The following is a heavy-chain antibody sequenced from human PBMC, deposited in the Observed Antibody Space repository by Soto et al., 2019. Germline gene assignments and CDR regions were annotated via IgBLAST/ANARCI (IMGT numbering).Heavy chain of an antibody. CDR1: GFTFSSYW. CDR2: INSDGSST. Sequence: GGSLRLSCAASGFTFSSYWMHWVRQAPGKGLVWVSRINSDGSSTSYADSVKGRFTISRDKAKNTLYLQMNSLRAEDTAVYYCAREEYYYDSSGYYESYYGMDVWGQGTTVTVSS. D-gene: IGHD3-22*01. CDR3: AREEYYYDSSGYYESYYGMDV. J-gene: IGHJ6*02. V-gene: IGHV3-74*01.